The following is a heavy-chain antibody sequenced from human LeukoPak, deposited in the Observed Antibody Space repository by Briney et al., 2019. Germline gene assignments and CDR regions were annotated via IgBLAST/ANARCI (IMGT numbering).Heavy chain of an antibody. CDR3: ASGAGIAAAGI. CDR2: ISYDGSNK. Sequence: GRPLRLSCAASGFTFSSYAMHWVRQAPGKGLEWVAVISYDGSNKYYADSVKGRFTISRDNSKNTLYLQMNSLRAEDTAVYYCASGAGIAAAGIWGQGTLVTVSS. J-gene: IGHJ4*02. D-gene: IGHD6-13*01. V-gene: IGHV3-30-3*01. CDR1: GFTFSSYA.